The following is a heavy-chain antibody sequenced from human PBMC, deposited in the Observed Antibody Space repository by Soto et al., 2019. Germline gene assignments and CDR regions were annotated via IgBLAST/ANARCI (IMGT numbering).Heavy chain of an antibody. CDR2: INHSGST. CDR1: GGSFSGYY. J-gene: IGHJ6*03. Sequence: SETLSLTCAVYGGSFSGYYWSWIRQPPGKGLEWIGEINHSGSTNYNPSLKSRVTISVDTSKNQFSLKLSSVTAADTAMYYCARGSNSGYILYYMDVGGKGTRVTVSS. CDR3: ARGSNSGYILYYMDV. V-gene: IGHV4-34*01. D-gene: IGHD5-12*01.